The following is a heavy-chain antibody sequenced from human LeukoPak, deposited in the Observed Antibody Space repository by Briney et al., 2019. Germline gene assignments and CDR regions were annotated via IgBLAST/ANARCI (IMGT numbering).Heavy chain of an antibody. D-gene: IGHD3-10*01. Sequence: GGSLRLSCAASGFTFSTYGMNWVRQAPGKGLEWVSGITGSGGTTYYADSVKGRFTISRDNSKNTLYLLMNSLRAEDTAVYYCARAIVWFGSDYWGQGTLVTVSS. CDR3: ARAIVWFGSDY. J-gene: IGHJ4*02. CDR2: ITGSGGTT. V-gene: IGHV3-23*01. CDR1: GFTFSTYG.